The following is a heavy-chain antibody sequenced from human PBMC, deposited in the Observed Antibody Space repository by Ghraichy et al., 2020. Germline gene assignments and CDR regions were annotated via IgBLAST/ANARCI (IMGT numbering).Heavy chain of an antibody. D-gene: IGHD3-22*01. Sequence: SETLSLTCTVSGGSISSYYWSWIRQPPGKGLEWIGYIYYSGSTNYNPSLKSRVTISVDTSKNQFSLKLSSVTAADTAVYYCARVTYYDSSGYYYLHDAFDIWGQGTMVTVSS. CDR3: ARVTYYDSSGYYYLHDAFDI. J-gene: IGHJ3*02. CDR1: GGSISSYY. CDR2: IYYSGST. V-gene: IGHV4-59*01.